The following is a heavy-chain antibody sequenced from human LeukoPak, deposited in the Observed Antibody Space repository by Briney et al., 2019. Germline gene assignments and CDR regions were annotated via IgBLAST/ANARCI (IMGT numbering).Heavy chain of an antibody. CDR1: RGSMSGYY. CDR3: SRQVVGNDY. V-gene: IGHV4-34*01. Sequence: SETLSLTCTVSRGSMSGYYWSWIRQTPGGALEWIGEINHSGYTNYNPSLKSRVTLSIDTSKNQFSLRLNSVTAADTAVYYCSRQVVGNDYWGQGTLVTVSS. CDR2: INHSGYT. D-gene: IGHD3-22*01. J-gene: IGHJ4*02.